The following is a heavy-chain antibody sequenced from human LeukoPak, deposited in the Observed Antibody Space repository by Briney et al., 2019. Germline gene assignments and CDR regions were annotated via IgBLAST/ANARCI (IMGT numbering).Heavy chain of an antibody. CDR2: IDNAGSIT. V-gene: IGHV3-74*03. CDR3: AGRVTGYSSGYVY. Sequence: GGSLRLSCAASGFTFSNYWIHWVRQAPGKGLVWVSRIDNAGSITTYADSVKGRFTISRDNAENTLYLQMNSLRVEDTAVYYCAGRVTGYSSGYVYWGQGTLVTVSS. D-gene: IGHD5-18*01. CDR1: GFTFSNYW. J-gene: IGHJ4*02.